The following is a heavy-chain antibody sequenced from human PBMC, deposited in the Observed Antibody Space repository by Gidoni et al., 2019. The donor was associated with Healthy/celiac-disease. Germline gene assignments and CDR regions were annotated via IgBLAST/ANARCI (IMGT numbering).Heavy chain of an antibody. J-gene: IGHJ5*02. CDR2: IIPILGIA. D-gene: IGHD6-19*01. Sequence: QVQLVQSGAEVKKPGSSVKVSCKASVGTFSSYTISWVRQAPGKGLEWMGRIIPILGIANYAQKLQGRVTITADKSTSTAYMELSSLRSEDTAVYYCARDTIAVADNWFDPWGQGTLVTVSS. CDR3: ARDTIAVADNWFDP. CDR1: VGTFSSYT. V-gene: IGHV1-69*02.